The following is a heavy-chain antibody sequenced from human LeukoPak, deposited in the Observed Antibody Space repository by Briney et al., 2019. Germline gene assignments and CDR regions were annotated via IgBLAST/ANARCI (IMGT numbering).Heavy chain of an antibody. CDR2: IYYSGST. CDR1: GGSISSYY. CDR3: ARAGSTGGSHDY. D-gene: IGHD2-8*02. J-gene: IGHJ4*02. V-gene: IGHV4-59*01. Sequence: SETLSLTCTVSGGSISSYYWSWIRQPPGKGLEWIGYIYYSGSTNYDPSLKSRVTISVDTSKNQFSLKLSSVTAADTAVYYCARAGSTGGSHDYWGQGTLVTVSS.